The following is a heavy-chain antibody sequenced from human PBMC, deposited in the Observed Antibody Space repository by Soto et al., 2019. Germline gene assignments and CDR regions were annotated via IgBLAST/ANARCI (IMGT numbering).Heavy chain of an antibody. Sequence: EVQLVESGGGLVQPGGSLRLSCAASGFAFSTYWMHWVRQAPGKGLLWVARIKFDGSSTYSADSVKGRFTISRDDAKNTLYLQMNGLRVDDTAVYYCARVAKNIYAMDVWGQGTTVTVSS. CDR2: IKFDGSST. CDR3: ARVAKNIYAMDV. V-gene: IGHV3-74*01. J-gene: IGHJ6*02. CDR1: GFAFSTYW.